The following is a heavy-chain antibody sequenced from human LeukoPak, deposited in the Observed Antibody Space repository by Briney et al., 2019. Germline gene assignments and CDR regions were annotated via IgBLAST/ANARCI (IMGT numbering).Heavy chain of an antibody. CDR1: GGSFSGYY. V-gene: IGHV4-34*01. CDR2: INHSGST. D-gene: IGHD6-13*01. CDR3: ARGRDSSSWYYFDY. J-gene: IGHJ4*02. Sequence: SETLSLTCAVYGGSFSGYYWSWIRQPPGKGLEWIGEINHSGSTNYNPSLKSRVTISVDTPKNQFSLKLSSVTAADTAVYYCARGRDSSSWYYFDYWGQGTLVTVSS.